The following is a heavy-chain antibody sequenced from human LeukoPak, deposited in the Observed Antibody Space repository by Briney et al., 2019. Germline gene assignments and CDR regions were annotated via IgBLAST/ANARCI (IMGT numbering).Heavy chain of an antibody. CDR2: IYHSGST. CDR1: GGSFSGYY. CDR3: ASVYDSSGYYPV. Sequence: SETLSLTCAVYGGSFSGYYWSWIRQPPGKGLEWIGEIYHSGSTNYNPSLKSRVTISVDTSKNQFSLKLSSVTAADTAVDYCASVYDSSGYYPVWGRGTLVTVSS. V-gene: IGHV4-34*01. J-gene: IGHJ4*02. D-gene: IGHD3-22*01.